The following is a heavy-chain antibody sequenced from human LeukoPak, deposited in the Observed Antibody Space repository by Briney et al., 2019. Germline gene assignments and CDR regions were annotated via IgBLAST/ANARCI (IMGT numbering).Heavy chain of an antibody. J-gene: IGHJ3*02. D-gene: IGHD5-18*01. Sequence: GESLKISCKGSGYSFTSYWIGWVRQMPGKGLEWMGIIYPGDSDTRYSPSFQGQVTISADKYISTAYLQWSSLKASDTAMYYCARHSGLGSGYSFDGAFDIWGQGTMVTVSS. CDR2: IYPGDSDT. CDR1: GYSFTSYW. CDR3: ARHSGLGSGYSFDGAFDI. V-gene: IGHV5-51*01.